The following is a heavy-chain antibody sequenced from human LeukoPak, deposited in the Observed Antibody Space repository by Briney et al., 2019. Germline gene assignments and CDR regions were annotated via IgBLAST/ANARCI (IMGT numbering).Heavy chain of an antibody. CDR3: ARPVVAATTPDTFDI. CDR2: ISSDARTI. J-gene: IGHJ3*02. V-gene: IGHV3-48*04. Sequence: GGSLRLSCAASGFTFSSYGMSWVRQAPGKGLEWVAYISSDARTIYYADSVQGRFTMSRDNAKNSLYLQMNSLRAEDTAVYYCARPVVAATTPDTFDIWGQGTMVTVSS. CDR1: GFTFSSYG. D-gene: IGHD2-15*01.